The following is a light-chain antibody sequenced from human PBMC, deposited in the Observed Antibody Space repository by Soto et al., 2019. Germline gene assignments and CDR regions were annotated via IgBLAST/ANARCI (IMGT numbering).Light chain of an antibody. CDR3: CSYAANTRV. CDR2: DVS. J-gene: IGLJ3*02. CDR1: GSDVGGYSY. Sequence: QSALTQRRTVSGSPGQSVTISCTGTGSDVGGYSYVSWYQHHPGKAPKLMIYDVSKRPSWVPDRFSGSKSDNTASLTISGLQAEDEADYFCCSYAANTRVFGGGTKLTVL. V-gene: IGLV2-11*01.